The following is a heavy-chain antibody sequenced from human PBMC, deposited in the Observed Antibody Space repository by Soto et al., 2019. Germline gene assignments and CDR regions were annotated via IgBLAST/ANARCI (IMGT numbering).Heavy chain of an antibody. V-gene: IGHV1-18*04. CDR2: ISTFHGNT. J-gene: IGHJ4*02. CDR1: GYTFTSYG. CDR3: ERATSDNTGYPIDY. D-gene: IGHD3-22*01. Sequence: GASVKVSCKASGYTFTSYGISWVRQAPGQGLEWMGWISTFHGNTNYAQKFQGSVTMTTDTSTSTAYMELRSLTSDDTAIYYWERATSDNTGYPIDYWGQGTLVTVSS.